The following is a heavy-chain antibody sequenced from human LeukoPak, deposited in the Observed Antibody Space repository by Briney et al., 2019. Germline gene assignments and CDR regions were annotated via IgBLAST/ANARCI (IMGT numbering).Heavy chain of an antibody. CDR2: ISGSGGST. D-gene: IGHD3-10*01. CDR3: AKDRSITMVRGVINDAFDI. V-gene: IGHV3-23*01. Sequence: GGSLRLSCAASGFAFISYAMSWVRQAPGKGLEGVSAISGSGGSTYYADSVKGRFTISRDNSKNTLYLQMHSLRAEDTAVYYCAKDRSITMVRGVINDAFDIWGQGTMVTVSS. J-gene: IGHJ3*02. CDR1: GFAFISYA.